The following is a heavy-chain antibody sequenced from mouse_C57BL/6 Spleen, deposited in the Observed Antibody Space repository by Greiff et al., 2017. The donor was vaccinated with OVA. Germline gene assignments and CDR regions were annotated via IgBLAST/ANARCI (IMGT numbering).Heavy chain of an antibody. CDR2: IWGVGST. Sequence: VQLQESGPGLVAPSQSLSITCTVSGFSLTSYGVDWVRPSPGKGLEWLGVIWGVGSTNYNSALKSRLSISKDNAKSQVFLKMNSLQTDDTAMYYCAKLTGDYAMDYWGQGTSVTVSS. J-gene: IGHJ4*01. V-gene: IGHV2-6*01. CDR1: GFSLTSYG. CDR3: AKLTGDYAMDY.